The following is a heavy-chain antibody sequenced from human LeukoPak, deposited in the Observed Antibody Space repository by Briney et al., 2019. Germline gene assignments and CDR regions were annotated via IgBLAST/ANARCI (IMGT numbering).Heavy chain of an antibody. CDR3: ARESVTAIKYYYYYYMDV. CDR1: GYTFTSYG. D-gene: IGHD2-21*02. CDR2: ISAYNGNT. Sequence: ASVKVSCKASGYTFTSYGISWVRQAPGQGLEWMGWISAYNGNTNYAQKLQGRVTMTTDTSTSTAYVELRSLRSDDTAVYYCARESVTAIKYYYYYYMDVWGKGTTVTVSS. V-gene: IGHV1-18*01. J-gene: IGHJ6*03.